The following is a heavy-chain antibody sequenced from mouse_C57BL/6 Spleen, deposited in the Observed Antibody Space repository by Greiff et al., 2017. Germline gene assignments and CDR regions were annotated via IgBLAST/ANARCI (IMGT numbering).Heavy chain of an antibody. CDR2: ISYDGSN. Sequence: EVQLQESGPGLVKPSQSLSLTCSVTGYSITSGYYWNWIRQFPGNKLEWMGYISYDGSNNYNPSLKNRISITRDTSKNQFFLKLNSVTTEDTATYYCARDRSLLRYQAWFAYWGQGTLVTVSA. CDR1: GYSITSGYY. D-gene: IGHD1-1*01. V-gene: IGHV3-6*01. CDR3: ARDRSLLRYQAWFAY. J-gene: IGHJ3*01.